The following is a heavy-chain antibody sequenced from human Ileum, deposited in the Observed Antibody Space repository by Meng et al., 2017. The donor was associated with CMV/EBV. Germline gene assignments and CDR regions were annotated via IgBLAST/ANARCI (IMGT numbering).Heavy chain of an antibody. CDR3: ARTRVGGSGWANDY. V-gene: IGHV3-74*01. CDR2: INSDGTTT. CDR1: GFTFDTYW. J-gene: IGHJ4*02. Sequence: GESLKISCAASGFTFDTYWMHWVRQAPGKGLVWVSRINSDGTTTTYADSVKGRFSISRANTKNTLYLQMNSLRAEDTALYYRARTRVGGSGWANDYWGQGTLDTVSS. D-gene: IGHD6-19*01.